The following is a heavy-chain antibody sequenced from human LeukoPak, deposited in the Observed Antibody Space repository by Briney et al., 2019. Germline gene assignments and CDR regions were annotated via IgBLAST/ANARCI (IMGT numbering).Heavy chain of an antibody. CDR1: GGSIGSYY. Sequence: PSETLSLTCTVSGGSIGSYYWSWIRQPPGKGLEWIGYIYYSGSTNYNPSLKSRVTISVDTSKNQFSLKLSSVTAADTAVYYCARGLAVGYYYGMDVWGQGTTVTVSS. V-gene: IGHV4-59*01. CDR2: IYYSGST. CDR3: ARGLAVGYYYGMDV. D-gene: IGHD6-19*01. J-gene: IGHJ6*02.